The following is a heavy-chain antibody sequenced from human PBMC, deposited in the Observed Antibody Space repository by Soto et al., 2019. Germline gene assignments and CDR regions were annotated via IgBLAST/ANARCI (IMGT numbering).Heavy chain of an antibody. D-gene: IGHD6-13*01. CDR2: INPSGGST. Sequence: ASVKVSCKASGYTFTSYYMHWVRQAPGQGLEWMGIINPSGGSTSYAQKFQGRVTMTRDTSTSTVYMELSSLRSEDTAVYYCARGGPTSNIAAAAYGLDPWGQGTLVTVSS. CDR3: ARGGPTSNIAAAAYGLDP. CDR1: GYTFTSYY. V-gene: IGHV1-46*01. J-gene: IGHJ5*02.